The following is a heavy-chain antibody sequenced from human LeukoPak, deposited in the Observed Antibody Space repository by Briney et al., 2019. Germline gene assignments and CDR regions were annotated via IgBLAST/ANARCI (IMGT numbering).Heavy chain of an antibody. V-gene: IGHV5-51*01. CDR1: GYSFTSYW. CDR3: ARPRGYCSSTSCCRGDAFDI. Sequence: GESLKISCKGSGYSFTSYWIGWVRQMPGKGLEWMGIIYPGDSDTRYSPSFQGQVTISADKSISTAYLQWSSLKASDTAMYYCARPRGYCSSTSCCRGDAFDIWGQGTMVTVSS. D-gene: IGHD2-2*01. J-gene: IGHJ3*02. CDR2: IYPGDSDT.